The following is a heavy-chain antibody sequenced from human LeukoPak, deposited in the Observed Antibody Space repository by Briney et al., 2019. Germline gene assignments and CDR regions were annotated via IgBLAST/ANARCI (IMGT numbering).Heavy chain of an antibody. D-gene: IGHD2-21*02. CDR3: AKAYCGGDCYPHFDY. Sequence: ASVKVSCKATGYPFTGYGISWVRQAPGQGLEWMGWISAYNGNTNYAQKLQGRVTMTTDTSTSTAYMELRSLRSDDTAVYYCAKAYCGGDCYPHFDYWGQGTLVTVSS. J-gene: IGHJ4*02. V-gene: IGHV1-18*01. CDR2: ISAYNGNT. CDR1: GYPFTGYG.